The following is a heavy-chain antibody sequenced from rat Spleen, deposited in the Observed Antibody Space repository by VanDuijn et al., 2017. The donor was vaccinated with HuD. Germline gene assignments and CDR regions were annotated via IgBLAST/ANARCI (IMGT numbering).Heavy chain of an antibody. V-gene: IGHV5-46*01. CDR2: ISTRGGST. D-gene: IGHD2-5*01. CDR3: AXXXFXXXTYXXXGFXX. CDR1: GFTFSSFP. Sequence: EVQLVESGGDLVQPGRSVKLSCAASGFTFSSFPMAWVRQAPTRGLEWVATISTRGGSTYYRDSVKGRFTISRDNAKSTLYLQLASLRSEDTATYXCAXXXFXXXTYXXXGFXXXGQGVXXXVSS. J-gene: IGHJ2*01.